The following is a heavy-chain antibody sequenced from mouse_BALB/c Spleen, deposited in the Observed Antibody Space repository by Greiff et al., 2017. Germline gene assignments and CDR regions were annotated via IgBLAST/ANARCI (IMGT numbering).Heavy chain of an antibody. CDR2: IDPANGNT. D-gene: IGHD2-3*01. V-gene: IGHV14-3*02. CDR3: ARSRWLLPDCDY. CDR1: GFNIKDTY. J-gene: IGHJ2*01. Sequence: EVKLQESGAELVKPGASVKLSCTASGFNIKDTYMHWVKQRPEQGLEWIGRIDPANGNTKYDPKFQGKATITADTSSNTAYLQLSSLTSEDTAVYYCARSRWLLPDCDYWGQGTTLTVSS.